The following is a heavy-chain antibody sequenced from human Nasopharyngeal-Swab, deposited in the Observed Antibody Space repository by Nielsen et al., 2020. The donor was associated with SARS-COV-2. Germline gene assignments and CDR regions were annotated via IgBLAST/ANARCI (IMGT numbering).Heavy chain of an antibody. V-gene: IGHV3-49*02. CDR2: IRSKAYGGTT. Sequence: WIRQPPGEGLEWVGFIRSKAYGGTTEYAASVKGRFTISRDDSKSIAYLQMNSLKTEDTAVYYCTREGYCSSTSCYVYYYYGMDVWGQGTTVTVS. J-gene: IGHJ6*02. CDR3: TREGYCSSTSCYVYYYYGMDV. D-gene: IGHD2-2*01.